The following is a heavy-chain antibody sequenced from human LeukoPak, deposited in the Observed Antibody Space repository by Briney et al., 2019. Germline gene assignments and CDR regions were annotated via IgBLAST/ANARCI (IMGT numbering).Heavy chain of an antibody. CDR1: GGSISGDNW. D-gene: IGHD3-22*01. J-gene: IGHJ4*02. V-gene: IGHV4-4*02. CDR2: VDHSGRT. Sequence: MSSGTLSLTCAVSGGSISGDNWWSWVRQAPGKGLEWIGEVDHSGRTNYNPSLKSRVTISEDKSKNQFSLIMSSVTAADTAVYYCAKGDRGGWLDFDSWGQGTLATVSS. CDR3: AKGDRGGWLDFDS.